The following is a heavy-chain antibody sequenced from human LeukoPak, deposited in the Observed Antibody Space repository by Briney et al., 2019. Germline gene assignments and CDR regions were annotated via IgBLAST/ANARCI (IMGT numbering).Heavy chain of an antibody. Sequence: VSVKVSCKASGGTFSSYAISWVRQATGQGLEWMGWMNPNSGNTGYAQKFQGRVTMTRNTSISTAYMELSSLRSEDTAVYYCARVRVRGVTRYYFDYWGQGTLVTVSS. CDR2: MNPNSGNT. CDR1: GGTFSSYA. J-gene: IGHJ4*02. D-gene: IGHD3-10*01. CDR3: ARVRVRGVTRYYFDY. V-gene: IGHV1-8*02.